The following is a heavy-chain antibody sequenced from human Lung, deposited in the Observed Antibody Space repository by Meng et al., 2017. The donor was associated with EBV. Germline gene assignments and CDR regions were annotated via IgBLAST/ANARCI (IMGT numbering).Heavy chain of an antibody. J-gene: IGHJ4*02. Sequence: QLQLQESGPGLVKPSGTLSLTGGVSGVSISSNIRWTWVRQPPGKGLEWIGDIDDSGSTNYNPSLNSRISISLDKSKNHFSLKVNSVTAADTAVYYCARGKQDAWELLAYWGQGALVTVSS. CDR2: IDDSGST. CDR1: GVSISSNIR. CDR3: ARGKQDAWELLAY. D-gene: IGHD1-26*01. V-gene: IGHV4-4*02.